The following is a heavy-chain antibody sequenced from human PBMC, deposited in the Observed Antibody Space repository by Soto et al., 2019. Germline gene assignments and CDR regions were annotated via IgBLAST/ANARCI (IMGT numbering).Heavy chain of an antibody. CDR3: ARDRHRQQLAPTAYYYYGMDV. Sequence: QVQLQESGPGLVKPSQTLSLTCTVSGGSISSGGYYWSWIRQHPGKGLEWIGYIYYSGSTYYNPALKSRVTISVDTSKNQFSLKLSSVTAADTAVYYCARDRHRQQLAPTAYYYYGMDVWGQGTTVTVSS. J-gene: IGHJ6*02. CDR2: IYYSGST. CDR1: GGSISSGGYY. V-gene: IGHV4-31*03. D-gene: IGHD6-13*01.